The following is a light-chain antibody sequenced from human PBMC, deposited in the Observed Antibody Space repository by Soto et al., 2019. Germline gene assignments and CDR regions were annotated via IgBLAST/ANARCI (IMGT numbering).Light chain of an antibody. Sequence: QSVLTQPASVSGFPGQSITVSCTGSRNDVGNYNLVSWYQQSPGQAPKLLIYEDSKRPSGVSDRFSGSKSGDTASLTISGLQTEEEADYYCCSYTGGSTAYVFGTGTKV. CDR1: RNDVGNYNL. J-gene: IGLJ1*01. CDR3: CSYTGGSTAYV. CDR2: EDS. V-gene: IGLV2-23*01.